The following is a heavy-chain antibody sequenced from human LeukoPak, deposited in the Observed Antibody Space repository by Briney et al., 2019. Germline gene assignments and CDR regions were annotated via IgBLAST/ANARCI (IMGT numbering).Heavy chain of an antibody. V-gene: IGHV3-30*18. CDR2: ISYDGSNK. CDR1: AFTFSRSG. Sequence: GGSLRLSCAASAFTFSRSGMRWVRQAPGKGLEWVAVISYDGSNKYYADSVKGRFTISRDNSKNTLYLQMNSLRAEDTAVYYCAKGWGSLDYWGQGTLVTVSS. D-gene: IGHD3-16*01. CDR3: AKGWGSLDY. J-gene: IGHJ4*02.